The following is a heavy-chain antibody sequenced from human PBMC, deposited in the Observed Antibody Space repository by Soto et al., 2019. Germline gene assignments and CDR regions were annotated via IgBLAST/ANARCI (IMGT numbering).Heavy chain of an antibody. Sequence: SETLSLTCTVSSDSISSYYWSWIRQPPGKRLEWIGYISYSGSTDYNPSLKSRVTISGDTSKDQFSLKVSSVTAADTAVYYCARGTSWQLPFDYWGQGTLVTVSS. J-gene: IGHJ4*01. V-gene: IGHV4-59*01. CDR3: ARGTSWQLPFDY. CDR2: ISYSGST. CDR1: SDSISSYY. D-gene: IGHD6-13*01.